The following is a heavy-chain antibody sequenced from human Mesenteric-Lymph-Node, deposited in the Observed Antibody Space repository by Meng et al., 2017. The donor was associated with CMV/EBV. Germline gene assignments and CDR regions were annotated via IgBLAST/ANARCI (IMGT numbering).Heavy chain of an antibody. CDR1: GYPFTTYG. V-gene: IGHV1-18*01. D-gene: IGHD3-3*01. CDR3: ASGGRGTYYDFWSSYSYFDY. CDR2: VTTYSGNT. Sequence: ASVKVSCKASGYPFTTYGITWVRQAPGQGPGWMGWVTTYSGNTNYAQKFQGRVTMTTDTSTSTAYMELRSLRSDDTAVYYCASGGRGTYYDFWSSYSYFDYWGQGTLVTVSS. J-gene: IGHJ4*02.